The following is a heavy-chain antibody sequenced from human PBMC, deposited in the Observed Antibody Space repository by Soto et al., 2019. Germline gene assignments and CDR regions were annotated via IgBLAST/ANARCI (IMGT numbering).Heavy chain of an antibody. Sequence: GASVKVSCKASGYTFTSYAMHWVRQAPGQRLEWMGWINAGNGNTKYSQKFQGRVTITRDTSASTAYMDLSSLRSEDTAVYYCARGYGGYFHWFDPWGQGTLVTVSS. D-gene: IGHD4-17*01. V-gene: IGHV1-3*01. CDR3: ARGYGGYFHWFDP. CDR1: GYTFTSYA. CDR2: INAGNGNT. J-gene: IGHJ5*02.